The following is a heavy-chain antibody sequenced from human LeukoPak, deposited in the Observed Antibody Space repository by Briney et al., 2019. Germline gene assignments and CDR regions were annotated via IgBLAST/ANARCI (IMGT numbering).Heavy chain of an antibody. D-gene: IGHD1-14*01. CDR3: ARPFRTGEFDY. CDR1: GGSISSSSYY. V-gene: IGHV4-39*01. CDR2: IYYSGST. J-gene: IGHJ4*02. Sequence: SETLSLTCTVSGGSISSSSYYWGWIRQPPGKGLEWIGRIYYSGSTYYNPSLKTRVTISVDTSKNQFSLKLSSVTAADTAVYYCARPFRTGEFDYWGQGTLVTVSS.